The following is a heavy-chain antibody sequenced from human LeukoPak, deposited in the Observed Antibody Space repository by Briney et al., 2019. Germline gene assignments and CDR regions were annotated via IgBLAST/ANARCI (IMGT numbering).Heavy chain of an antibody. J-gene: IGHJ4*02. CDR3: AKDLREEQQLVFDY. Sequence: GGSLRLSCAASGFTFDDYAMHWVRQAPGKGLEWVSGISWNSGSIGYADSVKGRFTISRDNAKNSLYLQMNSLRAEDTALYYCAKDLREEQQLVFDYGGQGTLVTVSS. CDR2: ISWNSGSI. D-gene: IGHD6-13*01. V-gene: IGHV3-9*01. CDR1: GFTFDDYA.